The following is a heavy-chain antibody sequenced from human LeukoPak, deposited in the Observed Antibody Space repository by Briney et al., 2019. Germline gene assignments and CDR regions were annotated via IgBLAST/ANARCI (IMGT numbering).Heavy chain of an antibody. CDR3: ARYTQHYGFDI. V-gene: IGHV1-8*01. Sequence: GASVKVSCEASGYTSTSPDINWVRQATGRGLEWLGWMNPRDNTGYAQKFQGRVTLTRDKSINTAYMELSSLRSEDTAVYYCARYTQHYGFDIWGQGTMVTVS. D-gene: IGHD3-3*02. J-gene: IGHJ3*02. CDR1: GYTSTSPD. CDR2: MNPRDNT.